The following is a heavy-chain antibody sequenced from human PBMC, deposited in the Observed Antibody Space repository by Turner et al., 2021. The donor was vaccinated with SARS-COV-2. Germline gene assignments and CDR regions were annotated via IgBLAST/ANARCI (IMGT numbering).Heavy chain of an antibody. Sequence: QVQLQESGPGLVRPSEPLSLTCTVSGASVTTYYWSWIRQPAGKGLEYIGRIFASGTTTYNPSFKTRVTMSLDTSKNQFSLNLSSVTAADTAVYYCARDLIGSSVGNLLRDTWGQGALVIVSS. V-gene: IGHV4-4*07. D-gene: IGHD3-22*01. J-gene: IGHJ5*02. CDR1: GASVTTYY. CDR2: IFASGTT. CDR3: ARDLIGSSVGNLLRDT.